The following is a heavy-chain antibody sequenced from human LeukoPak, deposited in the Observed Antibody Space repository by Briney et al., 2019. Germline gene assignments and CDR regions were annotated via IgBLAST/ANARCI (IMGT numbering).Heavy chain of an antibody. CDR3: ATLAMSHYVYLDY. D-gene: IGHD3-10*02. V-gene: IGHV3-23*01. Sequence: GGSLRLSCSASGFTFSSYAMTWVRQAPGKGLEWVSGITASDGSTSFADSVKGRFTISRDNSKNTLYLQMNSLRAEDTAVYFCATLAMSHYVYLDYWGQGTLVTVSS. CDR2: ITASDGST. CDR1: GFTFSSYA. J-gene: IGHJ4*02.